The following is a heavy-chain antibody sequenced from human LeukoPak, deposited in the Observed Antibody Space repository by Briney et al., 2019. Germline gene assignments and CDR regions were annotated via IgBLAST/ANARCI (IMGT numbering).Heavy chain of an antibody. CDR1: EFTFNNYG. Sequence: GGSLRLSCAASEFTFNNYGMSWVREAPGTVVEGVSSISSSSTYIFYADPVKGRFTISRDDAKTSLYLQMNSLRAEDTAVYSCARVRVGATYGGAFDIWGQGTMVTVPS. D-gene: IGHD1-26*01. CDR3: ARVRVGATYGGAFDI. CDR2: ISSSSTYI. J-gene: IGHJ3*02. V-gene: IGHV3-21*01.